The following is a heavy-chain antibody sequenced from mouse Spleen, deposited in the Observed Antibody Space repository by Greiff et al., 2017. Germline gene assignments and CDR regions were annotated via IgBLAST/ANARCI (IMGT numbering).Heavy chain of an antibody. Sequence: EVQLQQSGAELVRPGASVKLSCTASGFNIKDDYMHWVKQRPEQGLEWIGWIDPENGDTEYASKFQGKATITADTSSNTAYLQLSSLTSEDTAVYYCTTITYDVWGAGTTVTVSS. CDR3: TTITYDV. CDR2: IDPENGDT. J-gene: IGHJ1*01. D-gene: IGHD1-1*01. CDR1: GFNIKDDY. V-gene: IGHV14-4*01.